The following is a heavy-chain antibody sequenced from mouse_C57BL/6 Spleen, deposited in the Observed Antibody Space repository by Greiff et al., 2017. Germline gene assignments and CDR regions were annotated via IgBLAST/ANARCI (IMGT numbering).Heavy chain of an antibody. CDR3: TAWAYAMDY. Sequence: EVKVVESGGGLVQPGGSMKLSCVASGFTFSNYWMNWVRQSPEKGLEWVAQIRLKSDNYATHYAESVKGRFTISRDDSKSSVYLQMNNLRAEDTGIYYCTAWAYAMDYWGQGTSATVSS. D-gene: IGHD4-1*01. CDR2: IRLKSDNYAT. J-gene: IGHJ4*01. CDR1: GFTFSNYW. V-gene: IGHV6-3*01.